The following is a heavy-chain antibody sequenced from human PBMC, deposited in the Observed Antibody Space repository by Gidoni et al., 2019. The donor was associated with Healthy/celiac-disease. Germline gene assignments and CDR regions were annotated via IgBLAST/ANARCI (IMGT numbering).Heavy chain of an antibody. CDR1: GGTFSSYA. J-gene: IGHJ4*02. D-gene: IGHD2-21*01. CDR2: IIPIFGTA. Sequence: QVQLVQSGAAVKKPGSSVKVSCKASGGTFSSYAISWVRQAPGQGLEWMGGIIPIFGTANYAQKFQGRVTITADESTSTAYMELSSLRSEDTAVYYCARERAYCGGDCPFDYWGQGTLVTVSS. CDR3: ARERAYCGGDCPFDY. V-gene: IGHV1-69*01.